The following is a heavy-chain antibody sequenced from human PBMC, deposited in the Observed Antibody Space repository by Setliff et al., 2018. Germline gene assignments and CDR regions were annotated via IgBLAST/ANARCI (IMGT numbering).Heavy chain of an antibody. CDR3: ARGCSSGSCYPHDVFAI. Sequence: PSETLSLTCTVSGGSISSGNYYWSWIRQPAGKGLEWSGHIQTSGTTNYNPSLKSRDIISVDTSKTQFSLRLSSVTAADTAVYFCARGCSSGSCYPHDVFAIWGQGTMVTVSS. CDR2: IQTSGTT. CDR1: GGSISSGNYY. J-gene: IGHJ3*02. D-gene: IGHD2-15*01. V-gene: IGHV4-61*09.